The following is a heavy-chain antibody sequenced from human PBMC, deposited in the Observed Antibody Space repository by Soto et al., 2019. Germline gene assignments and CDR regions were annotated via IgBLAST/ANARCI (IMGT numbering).Heavy chain of an antibody. CDR2: IYYSGST. J-gene: IGHJ6*02. V-gene: IGHV4-61*01. D-gene: IGHD3-10*01. Sequence: PSETLSLTCTVSGCSVSSGSYYWSWIRQPPGKGLEWIGYIYYSGSTNYNPSLKSRVTISVDTSKNQFSLKLSSVTAADTAVYYCARMGSGSYPYYYYYGMDVWGQGTTVTVSS. CDR3: ARMGSGSYPYYYYYGMDV. CDR1: GCSVSSGSYY.